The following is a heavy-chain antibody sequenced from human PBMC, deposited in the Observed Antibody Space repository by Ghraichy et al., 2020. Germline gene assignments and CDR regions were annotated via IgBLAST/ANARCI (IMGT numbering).Heavy chain of an antibody. J-gene: IGHJ5*02. V-gene: IGHV4-59*01. CDR1: GGSISSYY. D-gene: IGHD4-11*01. Sequence: SETLSLTCTVSGGSISSYYWSWIRQPPGKGLEWIGYIYYSGSTNYNPSLKSRVTISVDTSKNQFSLKLSSVTAADTAVYYCASLSRDYTYNWFDPWGQGTLVTVSS. CDR3: ASLSRDYTYNWFDP. CDR2: IYYSGST.